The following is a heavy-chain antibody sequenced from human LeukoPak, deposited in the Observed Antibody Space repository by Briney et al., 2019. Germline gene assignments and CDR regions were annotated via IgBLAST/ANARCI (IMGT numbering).Heavy chain of an antibody. V-gene: IGHV4-59*01. Sequence: SETLSLTCTVSGGSISSYYWSWIRQPPGKGLEWIGYIYYSGSTNYNPSLKSRVTISVDTSKNQFSLKLSSVTTADTAVYYCARGPGPFDYWGQGTLVTVSS. CDR1: GGSISSYY. CDR2: IYYSGST. J-gene: IGHJ4*02. CDR3: ARGPGPFDY.